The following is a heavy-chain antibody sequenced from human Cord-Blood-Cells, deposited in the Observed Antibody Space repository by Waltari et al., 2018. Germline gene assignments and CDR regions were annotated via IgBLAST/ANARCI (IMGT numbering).Heavy chain of an antibody. J-gene: IGHJ6*02. V-gene: IGHV1-69*12. CDR2: IIPIFGTA. CDR3: ARDGDSGSYYRGDYYGMDV. D-gene: IGHD1-26*01. Sequence: QVQLVQSGAEVKQPGSSVKVSCKASGGPFSSYSFSWVRQAPGPGLEWMGGIIPIFGTANYAQKFQGRVTITADESTSTAYMELSSLRSEDTAVYYCARDGDSGSYYRGDYYGMDVWGQGTTVTVSS. CDR1: GGPFSSYS.